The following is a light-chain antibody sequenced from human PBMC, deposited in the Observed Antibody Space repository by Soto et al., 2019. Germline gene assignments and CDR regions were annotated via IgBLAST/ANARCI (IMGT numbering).Light chain of an antibody. Sequence: DIQMTQSPSTLSASVGDRVTITCRASQSLGEWLAWYQQKPGKAPKLLISKASTLESGVPSRFIDSGAGRDFALNITSRQPEEVATYYGHQYNSDSPEWTLGQGTKVES. V-gene: IGKV1-5*03. J-gene: IGKJ1*01. CDR2: KAS. CDR1: QSLGEW. CDR3: HQYNSDSPEWT.